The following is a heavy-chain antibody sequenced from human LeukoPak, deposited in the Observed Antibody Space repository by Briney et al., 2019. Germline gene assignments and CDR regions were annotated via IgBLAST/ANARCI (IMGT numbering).Heavy chain of an antibody. Sequence: ASVKLTCKASGDTFSSYGISWVRQAPRQGLEWMGWISAYNGNTNYAQKLQGRVTMTTDTSTTTAYMELRSLRSDDTAVYYCARLGYSYGLYYFDYWGQGTLVTVSS. CDR3: ARLGYSYGLYYFDY. CDR1: GDTFSSYG. J-gene: IGHJ4*02. CDR2: ISAYNGNT. D-gene: IGHD5-18*01. V-gene: IGHV1-18*01.